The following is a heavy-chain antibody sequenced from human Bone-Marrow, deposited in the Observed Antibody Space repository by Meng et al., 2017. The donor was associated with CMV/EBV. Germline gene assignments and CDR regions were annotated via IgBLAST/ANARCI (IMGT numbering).Heavy chain of an antibody. CDR2: INPNSGGT. CDR3: ARGYYGSGSFFTY. Sequence: ASVKVSCKASGYTFTGYYMHWVRQAPGQGLEWMGWINPNSGGTNYAQKFQGRVTMTRDTSISTAYMELSRLRSDDTAVYYGARGYYGSGSFFTYWGQGTLVTVSS. J-gene: IGHJ4*02. V-gene: IGHV1-2*02. CDR1: GYTFTGYY. D-gene: IGHD3-10*01.